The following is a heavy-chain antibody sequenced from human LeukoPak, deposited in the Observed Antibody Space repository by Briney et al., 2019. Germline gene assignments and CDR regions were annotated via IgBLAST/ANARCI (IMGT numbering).Heavy chain of an antibody. Sequence: PGGSLRLSCAASGFTFSSYGMHWVRQAPGKGLEWVAFIRYDGSNKYYADSVKGRFTISRDNSKNTLYLQMNSLRAEDTAVYYCAKVGRIAARYDMDVWGKGTTVTVSS. CDR2: IRYDGSNK. J-gene: IGHJ6*03. CDR3: AKVGRIAARYDMDV. V-gene: IGHV3-30*02. CDR1: GFTFSSYG. D-gene: IGHD6-6*01.